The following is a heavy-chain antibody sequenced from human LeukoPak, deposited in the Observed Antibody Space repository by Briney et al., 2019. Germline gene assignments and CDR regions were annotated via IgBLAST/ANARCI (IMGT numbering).Heavy chain of an antibody. CDR2: IYHSGNT. CDR3: ARGWTGDAFDI. Sequence: SETLSLTCTVSGDSITSDHYWTWIRQPPGKGLEWISYIYHSGNTYYNPSLRSRVTMSVATSKNQFSLELKSVTAADTAVYYCARGWTGDAFDIWGQGTMVTVSS. V-gene: IGHV4-30-4*08. J-gene: IGHJ3*02. CDR1: GDSITSDHY. D-gene: IGHD1-1*01.